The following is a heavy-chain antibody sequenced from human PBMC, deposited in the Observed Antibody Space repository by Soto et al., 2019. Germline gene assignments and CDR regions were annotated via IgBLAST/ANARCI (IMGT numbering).Heavy chain of an antibody. D-gene: IGHD6-19*01. CDR2: VSGYNGNT. CDR3: ARDEGSHGFDS. V-gene: IGHV1-18*04. J-gene: IGHJ4*02. CDR1: GYTFTNYG. Sequence: QVQLVQSGAEMKKPGASVRVSCKASGYTFTNYGISWVRQAPGQGLEWMGWVSGYNGNTNYAQKLRGRVTMTADTSTSTAYMELRTLRSDDTAVYYCARDEGSHGFDSWGQGTLVTVSS.